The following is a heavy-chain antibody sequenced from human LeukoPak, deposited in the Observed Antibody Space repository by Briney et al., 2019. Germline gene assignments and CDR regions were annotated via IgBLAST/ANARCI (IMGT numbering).Heavy chain of an antibody. CDR2: IYPGDSDT. D-gene: IGHD5-18*01. V-gene: IGHV5-51*01. J-gene: IGHJ6*02. CDR1: GYSFTSYW. Sequence: GESLKISCKGSGYSFTSYWIGWVRQMPGKGLEWMGIIYPGDSDTRYSPSFQGQVTISADKSISTAYLQWSSLKASDTAMYYCARHLIIGYSYESYYYYGMDVWGQGTTVTVSS. CDR3: ARHLIIGYSYESYYYYGMDV.